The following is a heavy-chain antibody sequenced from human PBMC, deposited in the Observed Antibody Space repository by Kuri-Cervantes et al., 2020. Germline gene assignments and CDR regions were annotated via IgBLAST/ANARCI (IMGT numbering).Heavy chain of an antibody. V-gene: IGHV3-9*01. CDR1: GFTFDDYA. Sequence: LSLTCAASGFTFDDYAMHWVRQAPGKGLEWVSGISWNSGSIGYADSVKGRFTISRDNSKNTLYLQMNSLRAEDTAVYYCAKDRSPLNGYCSGGSCYFYYYGMDVWGQGTTVTVSS. J-gene: IGHJ6*02. CDR3: AKDRSPLNGYCSGGSCYFYYYGMDV. D-gene: IGHD2-15*01. CDR2: ISWNSGSI.